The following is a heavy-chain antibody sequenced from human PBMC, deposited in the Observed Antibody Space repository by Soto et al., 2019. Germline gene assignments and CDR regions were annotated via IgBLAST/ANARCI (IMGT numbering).Heavy chain of an antibody. V-gene: IGHV3-7*01. Sequence: GGSLRLSCSASGFSFSYYWMSWVRQAPGGGLEWVANIKPDGSDQFYVDSVKGRFTISRDNAKNSLYLQMDSLRAEDTAVYYCARDHYEHSGMDVWGQGTTVTVSS. J-gene: IGHJ6*02. D-gene: IGHD3-22*01. CDR3: ARDHYEHSGMDV. CDR2: IKPDGSDQ. CDR1: GFSFSYYW.